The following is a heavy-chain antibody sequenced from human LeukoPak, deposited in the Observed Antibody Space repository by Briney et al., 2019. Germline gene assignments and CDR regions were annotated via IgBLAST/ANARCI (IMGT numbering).Heavy chain of an antibody. J-gene: IGHJ4*02. D-gene: IGHD5-18*01. Sequence: PGRSLRLSCAASGFTFDDYAMHWVRQAPGRGLEWVSTINWNSGSIGYADSVKGRFTISRDNAKNSLYLQMNSLRAEDTALYYCAKDSTAMVTGTFDYWGQGTLVTVSP. V-gene: IGHV3-9*01. CDR3: AKDSTAMVTGTFDY. CDR1: GFTFDDYA. CDR2: INWNSGSI.